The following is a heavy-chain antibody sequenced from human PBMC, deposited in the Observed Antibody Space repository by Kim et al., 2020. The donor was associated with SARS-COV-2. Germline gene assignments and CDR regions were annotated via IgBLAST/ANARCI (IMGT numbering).Heavy chain of an antibody. J-gene: IGHJ3*02. V-gene: IGHV4-39*01. Sequence: SETLSLTCTVSGGSISSSSYYWGWIRQPPGKGLEWIGSIYYSGSTYYNPSLKSRVTISVDTSKNQFSLKLSSVTAADTAVYYCARGDSITIFGVALDAFDIWGQGTMVTVSS. D-gene: IGHD3-3*01. CDR2: IYYSGST. CDR1: GGSISSSSYY. CDR3: ARGDSITIFGVALDAFDI.